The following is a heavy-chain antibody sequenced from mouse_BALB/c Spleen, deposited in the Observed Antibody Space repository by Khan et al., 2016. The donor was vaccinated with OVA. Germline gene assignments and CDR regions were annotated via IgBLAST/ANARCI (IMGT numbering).Heavy chain of an antibody. V-gene: IGHV3-8*02. Sequence: EVQLQESGPSLVKPSQTLSLTCSVTGDSITSGYWCWIRKFPGNKLEYMGYMIYSGNTSYNPSLKSRISITRHTSKNQYYLQLNSVTTEDTATYYCARSAYRYSFAYWGQGTLVTVSA. CDR2: MIYSGNT. D-gene: IGHD2-14*01. J-gene: IGHJ3*01. CDR3: ARSAYRYSFAY. CDR1: GDSITSGY.